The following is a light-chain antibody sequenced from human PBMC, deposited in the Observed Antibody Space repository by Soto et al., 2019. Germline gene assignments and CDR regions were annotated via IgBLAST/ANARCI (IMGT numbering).Light chain of an antibody. Sequence: DIQMTQSPSTLSASVGDRVTITCRASQSISCWLAWYQQKPGKAPKLLIYDASSLESGVPSRFSGSGSGTECTLTISSLQPDDFATYYCQQYTSSPWTFGQGPKVEIK. CDR2: DAS. V-gene: IGKV1-5*01. CDR3: QQYTSSPWT. CDR1: QSISCW. J-gene: IGKJ1*01.